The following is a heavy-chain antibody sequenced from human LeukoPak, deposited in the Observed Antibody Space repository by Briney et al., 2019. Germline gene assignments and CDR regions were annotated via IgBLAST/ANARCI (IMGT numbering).Heavy chain of an antibody. D-gene: IGHD1-26*01. CDR1: GFTFSSHA. V-gene: IGHV3-48*04. Sequence: SGGSLRLSCAASGFTFSSHAMNWVRQAPGKGLEWISSISTDSLTIKYADFVSGQFTISRDNAEHVLFLQMNSLRAEDTAVYYCARKAQTGSHSGPFDIWGQGTLVTVSS. CDR3: ARKAQTGSHSGPFDI. J-gene: IGHJ3*02. CDR2: ISTDSLTI.